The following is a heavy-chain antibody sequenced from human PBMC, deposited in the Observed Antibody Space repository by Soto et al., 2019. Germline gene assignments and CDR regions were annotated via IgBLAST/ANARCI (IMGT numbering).Heavy chain of an antibody. Sequence: EVQLVESGGGLVKPGGSLRLSCAASGFTFSSYSMNWVRQAPGKGLEWVSSISSSSSYIYYADSVKGRFTISRDNAKNSLYLQMNSLRAEDTAVYYCARVVRGVIGTFDYWGQGTLVTVSS. V-gene: IGHV3-21*01. CDR2: ISSSSSYI. D-gene: IGHD3-10*01. CDR1: GFTFSSYS. CDR3: ARVVRGVIGTFDY. J-gene: IGHJ4*02.